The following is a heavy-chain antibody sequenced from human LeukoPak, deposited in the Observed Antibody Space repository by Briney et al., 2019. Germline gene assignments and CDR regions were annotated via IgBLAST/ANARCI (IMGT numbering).Heavy chain of an antibody. Sequence: PGGSPRLSCAASGFTFNNAWMSWVRQAPGKGLEWVGRIKSKIDGGTTDYAAPVKGRFTISRDDSKDTLYLQLNSLKTEDTAVYYCTTDLTTVTMTGDFDYWGQGTLVTVSS. J-gene: IGHJ4*02. D-gene: IGHD4-17*01. CDR1: GFTFNNAW. CDR2: IKSKIDGGTT. CDR3: TTDLTTVTMTGDFDY. V-gene: IGHV3-15*01.